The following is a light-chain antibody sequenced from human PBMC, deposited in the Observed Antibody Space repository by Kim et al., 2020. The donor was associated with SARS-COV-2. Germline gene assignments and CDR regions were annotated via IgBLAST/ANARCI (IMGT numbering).Light chain of an antibody. Sequence: SAYVGDRVTITCRASQGIRNDLGWYQQKPGKAPKLLIYAASYLHSGVPSRFSGSGSGTDFTLTISSLQPEDFATYYCLQSYNYPRTFGQGTKLEI. CDR3: LQSYNYPRT. CDR2: AAS. CDR1: QGIRND. J-gene: IGKJ2*01. V-gene: IGKV1-6*01.